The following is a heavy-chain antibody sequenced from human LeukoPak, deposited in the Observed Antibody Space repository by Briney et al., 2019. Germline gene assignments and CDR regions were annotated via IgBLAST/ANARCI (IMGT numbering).Heavy chain of an antibody. D-gene: IGHD5-12*01. Sequence: SETLSLTCTVSGGSISSGGYYWSWIRQHPGKGLEWIGYIYYSGSTYYNPSLKSRVTISVDTSKNQFSLKLSSVTAADTAVYYCASRIVATYSEYYFDYWGQGTLVTVSS. CDR1: GGSISSGGYY. V-gene: IGHV4-31*03. CDR2: IYYSGST. CDR3: ASRIVATYSEYYFDY. J-gene: IGHJ4*02.